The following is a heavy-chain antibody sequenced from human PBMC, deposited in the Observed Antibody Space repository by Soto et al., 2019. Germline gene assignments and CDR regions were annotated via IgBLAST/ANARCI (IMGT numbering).Heavy chain of an antibody. J-gene: IGHJ4*02. V-gene: IGHV3-53*04. CDR3: ARLRSAYSKRGSFDY. Sequence: EVQLVESGGGLVQPGGSLRLSCAASGFTVSSNYMSWVRQAPGKGLEWVSVIYSGGSTYYADSVKGRFTISRHNSKNTLYLQMNSLRAEDTAVYYWARLRSAYSKRGSFDYWGQGTLVTVSS. D-gene: IGHD4-4*01. CDR1: GFTVSSNY. CDR2: IYSGGST.